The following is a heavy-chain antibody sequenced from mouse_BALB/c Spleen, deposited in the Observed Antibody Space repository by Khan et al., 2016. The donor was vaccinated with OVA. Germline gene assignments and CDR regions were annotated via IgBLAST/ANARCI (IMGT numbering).Heavy chain of an antibody. V-gene: IGHV9-1*02. J-gene: IGHJ3*01. Sequence: QIQLVRSGPELKKPGETVKISCKASGYTFTNYGMNWVKQAPRKGLKWMGWINTYTGEPTYADDFKGRFAFSLETSASTAYLQINNLKNEDMATYFCAKSREYDYDEFAYWGQGTLVTVSA. CDR3: AKSREYDYDEFAY. CDR1: GYTFTNYG. D-gene: IGHD2-4*01. CDR2: INTYTGEP.